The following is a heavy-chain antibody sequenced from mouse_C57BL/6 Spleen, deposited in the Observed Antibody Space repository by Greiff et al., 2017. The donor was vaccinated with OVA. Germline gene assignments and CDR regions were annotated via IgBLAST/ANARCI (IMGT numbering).Heavy chain of an antibody. CDR2: IHPNSGST. Sequence: QVQLQQPGAELVKPGASVKLSCKASGYTFTSYWMHWVKQRPGQGLEWIGMIHPNSGSTNYNEKFTSKATLTVDKSSSTAYMQLSSLTSEDSAVYYCARSDGYYEGNAMAYWGQGTSVTVSS. CDR1: GYTFTSYW. V-gene: IGHV1-64*01. CDR3: ARSDGYYEGNAMAY. D-gene: IGHD2-3*01. J-gene: IGHJ4*01.